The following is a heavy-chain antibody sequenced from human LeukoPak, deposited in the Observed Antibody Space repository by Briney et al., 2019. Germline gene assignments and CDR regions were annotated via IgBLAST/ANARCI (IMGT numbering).Heavy chain of an antibody. CDR3: ATRTAEYGDYGIDY. V-gene: IGHV1-2*02. CDR2: INPNSGGT. CDR1: GYTFTGYY. Sequence: ASVKVSCKASGYTFTGYYMHWVRQAPGQGLEWMGWINPNSGGTNYAQKFQGRVTMTRDTSISTAYMELSRLRSDDTAVYYCATRTAEYGDYGIDYWGQGTLVTVSS. D-gene: IGHD4-17*01. J-gene: IGHJ4*02.